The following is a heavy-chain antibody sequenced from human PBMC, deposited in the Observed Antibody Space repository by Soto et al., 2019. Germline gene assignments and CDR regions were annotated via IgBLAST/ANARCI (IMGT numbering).Heavy chain of an antibody. Sequence: SETLSLTCTVSGGSISSGDYYWSWIRQPPGKGLEWIGYIYYSGSTYYNPSLKSRVTISVDTSKNQFSLKLSSVTAADTAVYYCARAAFLWFGELLGSGGYYYYGMDVWGQGTTVTVSS. J-gene: IGHJ6*02. CDR1: GGSISSGDYY. CDR2: IYYSGST. CDR3: ARAAFLWFGELLGSGGYYYYGMDV. V-gene: IGHV4-30-4*01. D-gene: IGHD3-10*01.